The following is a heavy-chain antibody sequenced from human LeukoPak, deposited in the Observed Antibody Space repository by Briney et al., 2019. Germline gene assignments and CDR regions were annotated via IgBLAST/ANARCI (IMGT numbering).Heavy chain of an antibody. CDR3: ARGSLLRYFDWLFSDY. J-gene: IGHJ4*02. CDR2: INPNSGGT. Sequence: ASVKVSCKASGYTFTGYYMHWVRQAPGQGLEWMGWINPNSGGTNYAQKFQGRVTMTRDTSISTACMELSRLRSDDTAVYYCARGSLLRYFDWLFSDYWGQGTLVTVSS. CDR1: GYTFTGYY. D-gene: IGHD3-9*01. V-gene: IGHV1-2*02.